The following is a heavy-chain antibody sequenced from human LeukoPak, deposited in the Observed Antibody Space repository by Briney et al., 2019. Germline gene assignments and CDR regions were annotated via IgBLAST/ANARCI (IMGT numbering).Heavy chain of an antibody. CDR3: AKAGGGYCSSTSCERHPFDY. J-gene: IGHJ4*02. Sequence: PGGSLRLSCAASGFTFSSYAMSWVRQAPGKGLGWVSAISGSGGSTYYADSVKGRFTISRDNSKNTLYLQMNSLRAEDTAVYYCAKAGGGYCSSTSCERHPFDYWGQGTLVTVSS. D-gene: IGHD2-2*01. CDR1: GFTFSSYA. CDR2: ISGSGGST. V-gene: IGHV3-23*01.